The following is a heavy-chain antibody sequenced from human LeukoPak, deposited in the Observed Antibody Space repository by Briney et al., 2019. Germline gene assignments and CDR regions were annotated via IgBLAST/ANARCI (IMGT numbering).Heavy chain of an antibody. CDR2: ISAYNGST. CDR1: GYTFTSYG. Sequence: ASVKVSCKASGYTFTSYGISWVRQVPGQGLEWMGWISAYNGSTNYAQKLQGRVTMTTDTSTSTAYMELRSLRSDDTAVYYCARDVYYYDSSGYLAFDIWGQGTMVTVSS. V-gene: IGHV1-18*01. J-gene: IGHJ3*02. CDR3: ARDVYYYDSSGYLAFDI. D-gene: IGHD3-22*01.